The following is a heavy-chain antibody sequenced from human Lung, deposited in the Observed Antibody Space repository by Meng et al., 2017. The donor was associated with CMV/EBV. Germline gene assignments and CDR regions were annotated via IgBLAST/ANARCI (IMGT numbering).Heavy chain of an antibody. D-gene: IGHD1-26*01. J-gene: IGHJ4*02. CDR2: IYYSGST. CDR1: GGSVSSGSYY. V-gene: IGHV4-61*01. Sequence: SETLSLTXTVSGGSVSSGSYYWSWIRQPPGKGLEWIGYIYYSGSTNYNPSLKSRVTISVDTSKNQFSLKLSSVTAADTALYYCARGAGCLVLPQNWGQGTLVTVSS. CDR3: ARGAGCLVLPQN.